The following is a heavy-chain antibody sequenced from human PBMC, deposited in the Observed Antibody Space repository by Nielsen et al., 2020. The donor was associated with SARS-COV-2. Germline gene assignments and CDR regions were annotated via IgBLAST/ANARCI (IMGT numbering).Heavy chain of an antibody. CDR1: GFTSSSYW. J-gene: IGHJ4*02. CDR2: TNSDGSST. Sequence: GGSLRLSCAASGFTSSSYWMHWVRQAPGKGLVWVSRTNSDGSSTSYADSVKGRFTISRDNAKNTLYLQMNSLRAEDTAVYYCAREERFLDYYGSGSYYDLFDYWGQGTLVTVSS. CDR3: AREERFLDYYGSGSYYDLFDY. D-gene: IGHD3-10*01. V-gene: IGHV3-74*01.